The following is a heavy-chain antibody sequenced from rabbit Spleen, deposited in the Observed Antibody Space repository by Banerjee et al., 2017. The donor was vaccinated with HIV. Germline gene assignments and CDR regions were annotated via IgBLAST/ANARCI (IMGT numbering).Heavy chain of an antibody. CDR3: ARDLASVIGWNFNL. D-gene: IGHD1-1*01. V-gene: IGHV1S45*01. J-gene: IGHJ4*01. CDR1: GFSFSDRDV. CDR2: INTYTGKP. Sequence: EQLVESGGGLVKPEGSLTLTCTASGFSFSDRDVMCWVRQAPGKGLQWIACINTYTGKPVYATWAKGRFTISRTSSTTVTLQMTSLTAADTAIYFCARDLASVIGWNFNLWGQGTLVTVS.